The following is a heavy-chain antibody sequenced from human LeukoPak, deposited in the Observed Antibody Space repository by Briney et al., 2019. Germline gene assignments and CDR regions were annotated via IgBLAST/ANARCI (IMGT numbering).Heavy chain of an antibody. V-gene: IGHV4-4*09. J-gene: IGHJ4*02. CDR3: ARLNFRGGEALHFDS. CDR2: IYTSGST. D-gene: IGHD3-16*01. CDR1: RGSISSYY. Sequence: SSETLSLTCTVSRGSISSYYWSWIRQPPGKGLEWIGYIYTSGSTNYNPSLKSRVAISLDTSKIQFSLRLYSVTAADTALYFCARLNFRGGEALHFDSWGQGTLVTVSS.